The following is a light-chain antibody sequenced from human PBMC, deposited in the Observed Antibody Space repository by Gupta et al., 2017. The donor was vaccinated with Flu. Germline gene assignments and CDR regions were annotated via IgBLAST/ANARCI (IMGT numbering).Light chain of an antibody. CDR1: QSVSSY. CDR3: QQRSNWYT. J-gene: IGKJ2*01. Sequence: SPATLSLSPGERATLSCRASQSVSSYVAWYQQKPGQAPRLLIYDASNRASGIPARFSGSGSGTDFTLTISSLEPEDFAVYYWQQRSNWYTFGQGTKLEIK. CDR2: DAS. V-gene: IGKV3-11*01.